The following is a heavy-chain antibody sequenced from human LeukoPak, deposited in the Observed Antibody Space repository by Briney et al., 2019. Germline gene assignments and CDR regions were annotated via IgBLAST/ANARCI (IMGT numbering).Heavy chain of an antibody. CDR2: ISTGSSYI. CDR1: GFTFSAYS. J-gene: IGHJ4*02. Sequence: GGSLRLSCAASGFTFSAYSVNWVRQAPGKGLEWVSSISTGSSYIYYADSVKGRFTISRENAKNSLYLQMNSLRAEDTAVYYCARDSTPYDSSGYCYDYWGQGTLVTVSS. CDR3: ARDSTPYDSSGYCYDY. V-gene: IGHV3-21*01. D-gene: IGHD3-22*01.